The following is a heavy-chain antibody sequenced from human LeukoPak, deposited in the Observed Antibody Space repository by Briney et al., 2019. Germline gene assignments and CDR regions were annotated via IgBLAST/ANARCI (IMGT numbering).Heavy chain of an antibody. J-gene: IGHJ6*03. V-gene: IGHV3-23*01. CDR1: GFTFNNYV. Sequence: GGSLRLSCEASGFTFNNYVMTWVRQAPGKGLEWVSSISASAAMTYYADSVKGRFTVSRDNSNNRLYLQMSGLTAADTAVYYCARDPYSGGYSAGLYFYYMDVWGKGTTVTVSS. CDR3: ARDPYSGGYSAGLYFYYMDV. CDR2: ISASAAMT. D-gene: IGHD1-26*01.